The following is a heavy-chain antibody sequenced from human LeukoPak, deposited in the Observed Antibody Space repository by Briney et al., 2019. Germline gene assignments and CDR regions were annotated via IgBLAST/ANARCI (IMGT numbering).Heavy chain of an antibody. V-gene: IGHV4-34*01. D-gene: IGHD5-12*01. Sequence: SETLSLTCTVSGGSISSYYWSWIRQPPGKGLEWIGEINHSGSTNYNPSLKSRVTISVDTSKNQFSLKLSSVTAADTAVYYCARPRGYSGYEWFNWFDPWGQGTLVTVSS. CDR1: GGSISSYY. CDR3: ARPRGYSGYEWFNWFDP. J-gene: IGHJ5*02. CDR2: INHSGST.